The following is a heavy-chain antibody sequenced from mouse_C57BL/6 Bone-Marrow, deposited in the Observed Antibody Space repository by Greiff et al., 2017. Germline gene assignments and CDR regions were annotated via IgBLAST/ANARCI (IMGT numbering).Heavy chain of an antibody. CDR3: ARRSSGYWYAY. D-gene: IGHD3-2*02. CDR2: IHPNSGST. J-gene: IGHJ3*01. V-gene: IGHV1-64*01. CDR1: GYTFTSYW. Sequence: QVQLQQPGAELVKPGASVKLSCKASGYTFTSYWMHWVKQRPGQGLEWIGMIHPNSGSTNYNEKFKNKATLTVDKSSSTAYMQLSSLTYEDAAVYYCARRSSGYWYAYWDQGTLVTVSA.